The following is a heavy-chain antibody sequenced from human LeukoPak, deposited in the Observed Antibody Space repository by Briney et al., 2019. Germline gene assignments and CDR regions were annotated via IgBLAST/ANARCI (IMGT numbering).Heavy chain of an antibody. CDR1: GYTFTYYY. Sequence: ASVKVSCKASGYTFTYYYMHWVRQAPGQGLEWMGWINPNSGDTNYAQKFQGRVTMTRDTSISTAYMDLSELRSDVTAVSFCARNSAYYSSSDYWGQGTLVTVSS. CDR3: ARNSAYYSSSDY. V-gene: IGHV1-2*02. D-gene: IGHD3-22*01. CDR2: INPNSGDT. J-gene: IGHJ4*02.